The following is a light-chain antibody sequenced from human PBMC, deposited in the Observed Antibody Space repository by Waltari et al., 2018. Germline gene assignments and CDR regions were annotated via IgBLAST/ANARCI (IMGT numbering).Light chain of an antibody. CDR2: DAS. Sequence: EIVLTQSPATLSWSPGERATLSCRASQSVSSYLAWYQQKPGQAPRLLIYDASNRATGIPARFSGSGSGTDFTLTISSLEPEDFAVYYCQQRSNWPLYTFGQGTKLEI. CDR3: QQRSNWPLYT. CDR1: QSVSSY. J-gene: IGKJ2*01. V-gene: IGKV3-11*01.